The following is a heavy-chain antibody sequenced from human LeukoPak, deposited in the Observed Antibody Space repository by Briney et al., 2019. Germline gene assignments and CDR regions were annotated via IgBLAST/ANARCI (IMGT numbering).Heavy chain of an antibody. CDR1: GVTFSSSA. D-gene: IGHD3-22*01. CDR3: AKDSSAYYYARGFDY. CDR2: ISGSGGST. V-gene: IGHV3-23*01. Sequence: GGSLRLSCTASGVTFSSSAMSWVRQPPGKGLEWVLAISGSGGSTYYADSVKGRFTISRDNSKNTLFLQMNSLRADDTAVYYCAKDSSAYYYARGFDYWGQGILVTVSS. J-gene: IGHJ4*02.